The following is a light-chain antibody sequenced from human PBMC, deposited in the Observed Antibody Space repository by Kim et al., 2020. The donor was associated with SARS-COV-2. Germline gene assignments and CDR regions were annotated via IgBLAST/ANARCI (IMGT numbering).Light chain of an antibody. J-gene: IGKJ1*01. CDR3: QKYNSSPWT. V-gene: IGKV1-27*01. CDR1: QGISNY. Sequence: DIQMTQSPSSLSASVGDRVTITCRASQGISNYLVWYQQKTGEVPKVLIYAASTLQSGVPSRYSGSGSGTDFTLTISNLQPEDAATYYCQKYNSSPWTFGQGTKVDIK. CDR2: AAS.